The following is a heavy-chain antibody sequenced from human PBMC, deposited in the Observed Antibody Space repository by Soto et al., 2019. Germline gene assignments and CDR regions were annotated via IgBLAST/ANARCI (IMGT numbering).Heavy chain of an antibody. Sequence: PGGSLRLSCAASGFTLSDHYMDWVRQAPGKGLEWVGRTRDKARSYTTEYAASVKGRFTISRDDSKNSLYLQMNSLKTEDTAVYYCARYYDSTLPGYWGQGTLVTVSS. CDR3: ARYYDSTLPGY. D-gene: IGHD3-22*01. CDR2: TRDKARSYTT. V-gene: IGHV3-72*01. J-gene: IGHJ4*02. CDR1: GFTLSDHY.